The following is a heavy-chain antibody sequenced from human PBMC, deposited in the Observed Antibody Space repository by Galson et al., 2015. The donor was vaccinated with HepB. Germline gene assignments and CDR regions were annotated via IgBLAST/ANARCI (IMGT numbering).Heavy chain of an antibody. CDR1: EDSVSSNSAA. J-gene: IGHJ4*02. CDR2: TYYRSKWYN. V-gene: IGHV6-1*01. CDR3: ARDLAYYYGSGSYGFYY. Sequence: CAISEDSVSSNSAAWNWNRQSPSRGLEWLGRTYYRSKWYNDYAVSVKSRITINPDTSKNQFSLQLNSVTPEDTAVYYCARDLAYYYGSGSYGFYYWGQGTLFTVSS. D-gene: IGHD3-10*01.